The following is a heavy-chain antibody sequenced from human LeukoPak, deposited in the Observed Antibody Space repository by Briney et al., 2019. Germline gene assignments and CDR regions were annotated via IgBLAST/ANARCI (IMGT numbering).Heavy chain of an antibody. D-gene: IGHD3-9*01. CDR2: INHSGST. Sequence: SETLSLTCAVYGGSFSGYYWSWIRQPPGKGLEWIGEINHSGSTNYNPSLKSRVTISVDTSKNQFSLKLSSVTAADTAVYYCARLGPNYDILTGYPMKHYYYYGMDVWGQGTTVTVSS. V-gene: IGHV4-34*01. J-gene: IGHJ6*02. CDR1: GGSFSGYY. CDR3: ARLGPNYDILTGYPMKHYYYYGMDV.